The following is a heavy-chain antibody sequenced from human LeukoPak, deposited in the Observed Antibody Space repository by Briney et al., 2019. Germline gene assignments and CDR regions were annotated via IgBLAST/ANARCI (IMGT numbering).Heavy chain of an antibody. J-gene: IGHJ4*02. D-gene: IGHD6-19*01. CDR1: GYTFTSYD. CDR3: ARFGYSSGRGYYFDY. V-gene: IGHV1-69*13. Sequence: ASEKVSCKASGYTFTSYDINWVRQAPGQGLEWMGGIIPIFGTANYAQKFQGRVTITADESTSTAYMELSSLRSEDTAVYYCARFGYSSGRGYYFDYWGQGTLVTVSS. CDR2: IIPIFGTA.